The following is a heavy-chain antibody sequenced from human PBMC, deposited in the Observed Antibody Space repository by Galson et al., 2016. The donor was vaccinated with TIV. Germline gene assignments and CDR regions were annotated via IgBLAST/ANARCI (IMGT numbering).Heavy chain of an antibody. CDR2: VWYEETNK. J-gene: IGHJ3*02. V-gene: IGHV3-33*08. CDR3: ARDRMWEEVLGAFNI. Sequence: SLRLSCAASGFTFNNYWMSWVRQAPGKGLEWVAVVWYEETNKFYADSVNGRFTISRDNSKNTVYLQMNSLRAEDPAVYYCARDRMWEEVLGAFNIWGQGTMVTVSS. D-gene: IGHD1-26*01. CDR1: GFTFNNYW.